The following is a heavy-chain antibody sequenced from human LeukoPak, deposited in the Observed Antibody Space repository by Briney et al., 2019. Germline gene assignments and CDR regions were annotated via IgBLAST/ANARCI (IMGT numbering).Heavy chain of an antibody. CDR2: IRYDGSNK. CDR1: GFTFSSYG. D-gene: IGHD3-10*01. V-gene: IGHV3-30*02. J-gene: IGHJ4*02. Sequence: GGSLRLSCAASGFTFSSYGMHWVRQAPGKGLEWVAFIRYDGSNKYYADSVKGRFTISRDNSKNTLYLQMNSLRAEDTAVYYCARETSTGVFLDYWGQGTLVTVSS. CDR3: ARETSTGVFLDY.